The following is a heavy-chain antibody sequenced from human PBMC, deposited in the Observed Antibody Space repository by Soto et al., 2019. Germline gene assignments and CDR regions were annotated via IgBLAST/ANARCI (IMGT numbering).Heavy chain of an antibody. Sequence: QVRLVQSGAEVKKPGASVSISCKTSGFTFTTYYIRWVRQAPGQGLEWMGMIDPSGGTTTYAQKSQGRITMTSDMPTSKVYMELSGRRLEDPAVYYWAGVTYEPTGYYASWGKGTLVTVS. J-gene: IGHJ4*02. CDR1: GFTFTTYY. V-gene: IGHV1-46*01. D-gene: IGHD3-22*01. CDR2: IDPSGGTT. CDR3: AGVTYEPTGYYAS.